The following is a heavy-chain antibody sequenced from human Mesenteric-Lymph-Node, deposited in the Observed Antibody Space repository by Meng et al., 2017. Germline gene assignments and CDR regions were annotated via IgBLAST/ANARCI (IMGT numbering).Heavy chain of an antibody. CDR3: ASDQDTAMVTWLGGYYYYYGMDV. Sequence: ASVKVSCKASGYTFTSYYMHWVRQAPGQGLEWMGIINPSGGSTSYAQKFQGRVTMTRDTSTSTVYMELSSLRSEDTAVYYCASDQDTAMVTWLGGYYYYYGMDVWGQGTTVTVSS. V-gene: IGHV1-46*01. J-gene: IGHJ6*02. D-gene: IGHD5-18*01. CDR1: GYTFTSYY. CDR2: INPSGGST.